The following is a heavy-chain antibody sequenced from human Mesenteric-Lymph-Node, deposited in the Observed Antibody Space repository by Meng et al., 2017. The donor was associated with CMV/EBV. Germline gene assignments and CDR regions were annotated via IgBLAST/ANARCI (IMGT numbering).Heavy chain of an antibody. V-gene: IGHV3-74*01. CDR2: IDSDGSRT. D-gene: IGHD3-3*01. Sequence: GGSLRLSCAASGLTFSSSWMHWVRQVPGKGLVWVSRIDSDGSRTSYADSVKGRFTVSRDNAKNTLYLQMNSLRAEDTAAYYCARGGSVWSASWGQGTLVTVSS. J-gene: IGHJ5*02. CDR3: ARGGSVWSAS. CDR1: GLTFSSSW.